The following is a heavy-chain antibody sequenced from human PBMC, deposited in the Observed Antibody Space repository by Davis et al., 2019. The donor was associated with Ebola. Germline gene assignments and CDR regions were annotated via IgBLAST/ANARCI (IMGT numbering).Heavy chain of an antibody. CDR2: IKQDGSNK. V-gene: IGHV3-7*01. D-gene: IGHD3-10*01. J-gene: IGHJ4*02. CDR1: GFTFSTYW. Sequence: PGGSLRLSCAASGFTFSTYWMTWVRQAPGKGLEWVANIKQDGSNKYYADSVKGRFTISRDNSKNTLYLQMNSLRAEDTAVYYCARDSRYYYGSGSYFSQYYFDYWGQGTLVTVSS. CDR3: ARDSRYYYGSGSYFSQYYFDY.